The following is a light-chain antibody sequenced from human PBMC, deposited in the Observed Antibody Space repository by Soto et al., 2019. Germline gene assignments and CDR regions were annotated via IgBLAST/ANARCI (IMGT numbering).Light chain of an antibody. CDR1: KSISRW. V-gene: IGKV1-5*03. CDR2: TTS. CDR3: QHYKDYSWT. Sequence: DIHLTQSPSTLSASVGDRITITCRASKSISRWLAWYQQNPGKAPKPLIYTTSSLESGVPSRFSGSGSGTEFTLTISSLQPDDFATYYCQHYKDYSWTFGQGTKVEIK. J-gene: IGKJ1*01.